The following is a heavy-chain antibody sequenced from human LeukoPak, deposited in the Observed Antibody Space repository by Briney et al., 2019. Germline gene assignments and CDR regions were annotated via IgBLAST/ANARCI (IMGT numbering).Heavy chain of an antibody. D-gene: IGHD2-2*01. CDR1: ALTFGDYA. J-gene: IGHJ6*03. Sequence: PGGSLRLPCTASALTFGDYAMSWFRQAPEKGLEWVGCISSKAYGGTTEYAASVKGRFTISRDDSKSIAYLQMNSLKTEDTAVYYCTRDREVGRYYYYYYYMDVWGKGTTVTVSS. CDR3: TRDREVGRYYYYYYYMDV. V-gene: IGHV3-49*03. CDR2: ISSKAYGGTT.